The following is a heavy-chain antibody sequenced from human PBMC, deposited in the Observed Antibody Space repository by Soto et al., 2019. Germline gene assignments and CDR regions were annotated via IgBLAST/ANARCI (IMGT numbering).Heavy chain of an antibody. CDR3: ARQPYSSSDGDGYYFMDV. J-gene: IGHJ6*03. CDR1: GYSFTSYW. Sequence: PGESLKISCKGSGYSFTSYWIGWVRQMPGKGLEWMGIIYPGDSDTRYSPSFQGQVTISADKSISTAYLQWSSLKASDTAMYYCARQPYSSSDGDGYYFMDVSGKGTTVTVSS. D-gene: IGHD6-6*01. CDR2: IYPGDSDT. V-gene: IGHV5-51*01.